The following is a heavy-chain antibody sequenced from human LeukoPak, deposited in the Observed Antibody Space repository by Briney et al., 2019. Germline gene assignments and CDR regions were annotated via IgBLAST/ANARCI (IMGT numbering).Heavy chain of an antibody. V-gene: IGHV3-30*04. CDR2: ISYDGSNK. CDR3: AIAPGYGDSVDFDY. Sequence: GGSLRLSCAASGFTFSSYAMHWVRQAPGKGLEWVAVISYDGSNKYYADSVKGRFTISRDNSKNTLYLQMNSLRAEDTAVYYCAIAPGYGDSVDFDYWGQGTLVTVST. D-gene: IGHD4-17*01. J-gene: IGHJ4*02. CDR1: GFTFSSYA.